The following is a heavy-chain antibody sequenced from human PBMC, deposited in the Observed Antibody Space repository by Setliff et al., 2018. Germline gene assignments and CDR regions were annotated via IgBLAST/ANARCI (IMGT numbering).Heavy chain of an antibody. Sequence: LSLTCAASGFLYSNNAFHWVRQAPEKGLEWVANIHQDGSERHYVDSVKGRFTISRDNAKNTLYLQMNSLRAEDTAVYYCARSRNRYFDYWGQGTLVTVS. CDR3: ARSRNRYFDY. J-gene: IGHJ4*02. CDR2: IHQDGSER. V-gene: IGHV3-7*01. CDR1: GFLYSNNA.